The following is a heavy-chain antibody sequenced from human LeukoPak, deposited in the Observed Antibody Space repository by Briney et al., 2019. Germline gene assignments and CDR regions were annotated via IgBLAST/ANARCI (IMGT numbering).Heavy chain of an antibody. CDR2: INRDGSRP. CDR1: RFSVSDYW. D-gene: IGHD2-15*01. J-gene: IGHJ3*01. V-gene: IGHV3-74*01. CDR3: ARETREAGSGDHQTDSFDV. Sequence: GGSLRLSCAASRFSVSDYWMHWVRQAPGKGLVWVSRINRDGSRPSYADSVKGRFTISRDNAKNTLYLQMNSLRVEDTALYYCARETREAGSGDHQTDSFDVWGQGTMVSVSS.